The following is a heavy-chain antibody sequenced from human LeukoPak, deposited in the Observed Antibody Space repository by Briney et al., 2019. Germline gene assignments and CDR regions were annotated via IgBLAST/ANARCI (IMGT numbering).Heavy chain of an antibody. CDR2: INPSGGRT. CDR1: GYTFTGYY. CDR3: ARIGYNLYFDY. D-gene: IGHD5-24*01. J-gene: IGHJ4*02. Sequence: ASVKVSCKASGYTFTGYYMHWVRQAPGQGLEWVGIINPSGGRTRYAQKFQGRVTMTRDMSTSTVYMEVSSLRSEDTAVYYCARIGYNLYFDYWGQGTLVTVSS. V-gene: IGHV1-46*01.